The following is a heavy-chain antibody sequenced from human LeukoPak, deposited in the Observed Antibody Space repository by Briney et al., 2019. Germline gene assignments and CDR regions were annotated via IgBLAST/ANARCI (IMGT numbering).Heavy chain of an antibody. V-gene: IGHV1-18*01. J-gene: IGHJ4*02. Sequence: ASVKVSCKASGYTFTSYGISWVRQAPGQGLEWMGWISAYNGNTNYAQKLQGRVTMTTDTSTSTAYMELRSLRPDDTAVYYCARGGLPYCSSTSCYTTFDYWGQGTLVTVSS. CDR2: ISAYNGNT. D-gene: IGHD2-2*02. CDR1: GYTFTSYG. CDR3: ARGGLPYCSSTSCYTTFDY.